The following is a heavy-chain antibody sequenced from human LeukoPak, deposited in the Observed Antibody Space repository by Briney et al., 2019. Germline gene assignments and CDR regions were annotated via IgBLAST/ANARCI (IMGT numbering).Heavy chain of an antibody. CDR3: ARDVEDFEWEYYYYYGMDV. J-gene: IGHJ6*02. CDR2: IKQDGSEK. CDR1: GFTFSSYW. Sequence: GGSLRLSCAASGFTFSSYWMSWVRQAPGKGLEWVANIKQDGSEKYYVDSVKGRFTISRDNAKNSLYLQMNSLRAEDTAVYYCARDVEDFEWEYYYYYGMDVWGQGTTVTVSS. V-gene: IGHV3-7*01. D-gene: IGHD3-9*01.